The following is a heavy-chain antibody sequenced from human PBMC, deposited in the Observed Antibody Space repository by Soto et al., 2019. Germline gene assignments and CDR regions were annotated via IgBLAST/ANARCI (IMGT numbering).Heavy chain of an antibody. D-gene: IGHD2-21*01. CDR1: GFSFNGYG. CDR3: ARMRLARLDH. V-gene: IGHV1-69*09. CDR2: INPASQLT. Sequence: QVQLLQSGTEVKRPGPRLRSSAKTSGFSFNGYGLAWGDQPPGRGLEWVGKINPASQLTNYEQSLQGRVTITADTSTRTAYMELSGLTSEDTAVYFCARMRLARLDHWGQGTLVTVSS. J-gene: IGHJ4*02.